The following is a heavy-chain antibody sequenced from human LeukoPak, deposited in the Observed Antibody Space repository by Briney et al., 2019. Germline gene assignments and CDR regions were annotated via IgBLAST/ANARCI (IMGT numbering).Heavy chain of an antibody. CDR2: TYYRSKWYN. CDR3: ARENSRGRFDY. Sequence: SQTLSLTCGISGDSVSSNSAAWNWIRQSASRGLEWLGRTYYRSKWYNNYAVSVKCRITINPDSSKNQVSLQLNSVTPEDTAMYYCARENSRGRFDYWGQGTLVTVSS. J-gene: IGHJ4*02. CDR1: GDSVSSNSAA. D-gene: IGHD6-19*01. V-gene: IGHV6-1*01.